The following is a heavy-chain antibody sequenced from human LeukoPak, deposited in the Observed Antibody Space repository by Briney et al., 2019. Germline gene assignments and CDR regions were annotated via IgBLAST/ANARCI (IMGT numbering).Heavy chain of an antibody. J-gene: IGHJ4*02. CDR1: GRSISITRYY. Sequence: SETLSLTCTVSGRSISITRYYWVWIRQPPGEGLDWIGSVYYSGSTLYNASLKSRVTISVDTSKNQFSLKLSSVTAADTAVYYFARRSDYYDSGKEGYFDYWGQGTLVTVSS. V-gene: IGHV4-39*01. CDR2: VYYSGST. CDR3: ARRSDYYDSGKEGYFDY. D-gene: IGHD3-10*01.